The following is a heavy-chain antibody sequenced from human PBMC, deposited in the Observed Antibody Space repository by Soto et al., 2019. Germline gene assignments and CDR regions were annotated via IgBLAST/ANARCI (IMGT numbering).Heavy chain of an antibody. D-gene: IGHD1-26*01. CDR2: IYYSGST. V-gene: IGHV4-31*03. CDR1: GGSISSGGYY. Sequence: SETLSLTCTVSGGSISSGGYYWSWIRQHPGKGLEWIGYIYYSGSTYYNPSLKSRVTISVDTSKNQFSLKLSSVTAADTAVYYCARYRKAGGRYYGMDVRGQGTTVTVSS. J-gene: IGHJ6*02. CDR3: ARYRKAGGRYYGMDV.